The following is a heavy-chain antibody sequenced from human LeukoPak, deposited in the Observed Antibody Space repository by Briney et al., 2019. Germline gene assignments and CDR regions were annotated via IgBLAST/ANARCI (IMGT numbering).Heavy chain of an antibody. CDR2: ISSSSRTI. V-gene: IGHV3-48*01. D-gene: IGHD3-3*01. J-gene: IGHJ4*02. CDR3: ARGNYDFWSGYND. Sequence: GGSLRLSCAASGFTFSSYTMNWVRQAPGKGLEWVSYISSSSRTIYYADSVKGRFTISRDNAKNSLYLQMNSLRAEDTAVYYCARGNYDFWSGYNDWGQGTLVTVSS. CDR1: GFTFSSYT.